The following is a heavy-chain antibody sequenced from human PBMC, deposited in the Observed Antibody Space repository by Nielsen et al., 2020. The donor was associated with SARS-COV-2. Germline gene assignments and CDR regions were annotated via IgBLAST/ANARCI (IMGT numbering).Heavy chain of an antibody. J-gene: IGHJ4*02. CDR1: GFTFDDYA. V-gene: IGHV3-9*01. CDR2: IDWNSHTK. D-gene: IGHD3-10*01. Sequence: GGSLRLSCAASGFTFDDYAMHWVRQAPGKGLEWVSVIDWNSHTKTYADSVKGRFTISRDNAKNSLYLQMNSLRVEDTAFYFCARDVGYFGSVPDYWGQGTLVSVSS. CDR3: ARDVGYFGSVPDY.